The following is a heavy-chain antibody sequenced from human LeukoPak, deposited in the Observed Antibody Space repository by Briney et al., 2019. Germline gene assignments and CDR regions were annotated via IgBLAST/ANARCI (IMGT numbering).Heavy chain of an antibody. V-gene: IGHV4-59*01. Sequence: PSEPLSLTCTVSGDPISSYYWTWIRQPPGKGLEWIGYIYYSGSTNYNPSLKSRVTISVAPSKNQFSLKLRSVTAADTAVYYCARDYSGYRYFGYWGQGTLVTVAS. D-gene: IGHD5-12*01. CDR1: GDPISSYY. CDR2: IYYSGST. CDR3: ARDYSGYRYFGY. J-gene: IGHJ4*02.